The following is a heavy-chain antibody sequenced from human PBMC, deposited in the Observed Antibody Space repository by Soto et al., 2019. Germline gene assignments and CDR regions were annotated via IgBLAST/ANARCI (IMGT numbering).Heavy chain of an antibody. CDR3: ARDGTDGYNLVF. J-gene: IGHJ4*02. CDR2: IHHGGRT. D-gene: IGHD5-12*01. Sequence: QVQLQESGPGLVQPSGTLSLTCAVSGGSISDHNWWSWVRQPPGKGLEWIAEIHHGGRTNYKASLKSRLTMSIDKSQNHFSLRRTSVTAADTAVYFCARDGTDGYNLVFGGQGTLVTVSS. CDR1: GGSISDHNW. V-gene: IGHV4-4*02.